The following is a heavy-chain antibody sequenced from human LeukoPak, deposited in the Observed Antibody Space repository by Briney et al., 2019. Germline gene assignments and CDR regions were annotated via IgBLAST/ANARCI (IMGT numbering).Heavy chain of an antibody. J-gene: IGHJ3*02. CDR3: AREGPYDYVWGSYRYIAFDI. Sequence: GGSLRLSCAASGFTFSSYSMNWVRQAPGKGLEWVSSISSSSSSYIYYADSVKGRFTISRDNAKNSLYLQMNSLRAEDTAVYYCAREGPYDYVWGSYRYIAFDIWGQGTMVTVSS. V-gene: IGHV3-21*01. CDR1: GFTFSSYS. CDR2: ISSSSSSYI. D-gene: IGHD3-16*02.